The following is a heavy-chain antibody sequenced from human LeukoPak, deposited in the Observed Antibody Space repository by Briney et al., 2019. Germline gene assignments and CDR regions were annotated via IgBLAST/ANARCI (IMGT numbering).Heavy chain of an antibody. CDR3: AKASSSYYYGFDL. V-gene: IGHV5-51*01. Sequence: GESLTNSRKGSGYILPSYWIGWVRQTPGKGLAGMGIIYPGDSDTRYRPSFQGQVTISADKSISTAYLQWSSLKASDAAMYYCAKASSSYYYGFDLWGQGTLVTVSS. D-gene: IGHD6-13*01. J-gene: IGHJ3*01. CDR1: GYILPSYW. CDR2: IYPGDSDT.